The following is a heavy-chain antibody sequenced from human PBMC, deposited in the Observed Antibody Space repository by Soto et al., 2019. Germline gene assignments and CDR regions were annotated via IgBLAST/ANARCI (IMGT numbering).Heavy chain of an antibody. V-gene: IGHV1-69*01. D-gene: IGHD3-3*01. CDR3: ARLRTPLPLYTRESLAHGAFDI. CDR2: IIPIFGTA. Sequence: QVQLVQSGAEVKKPGSSVKVSCKASGGTFSSYAISWVRQAPGQGLEWMGGIIPIFGTANYAQKFQGRVTITADESTSTAYMELSSLRSEDTAVYYCARLRTPLPLYTRESLAHGAFDIWGQGTMVTVSS. CDR1: GGTFSSYA. J-gene: IGHJ3*02.